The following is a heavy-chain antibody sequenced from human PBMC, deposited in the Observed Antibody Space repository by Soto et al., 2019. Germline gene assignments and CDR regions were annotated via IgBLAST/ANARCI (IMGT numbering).Heavy chain of an antibody. V-gene: IGHV4-59*01. Sequence: SETLSLTCTVSGGSISSYYWTWIRQPPGKGLEWIGYIYYSGSTNYNPSLKSRVTISLDTSKNQFSLKLSSVTAADTAVYYCARVSRWSSPDYWGQGTLVTVSS. CDR3: ARVSRWSSPDY. CDR1: GGSISSYY. J-gene: IGHJ4*02. CDR2: IYYSGST. D-gene: IGHD2-15*01.